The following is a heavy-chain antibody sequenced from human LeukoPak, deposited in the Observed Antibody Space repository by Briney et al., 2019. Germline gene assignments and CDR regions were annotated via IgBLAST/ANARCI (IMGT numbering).Heavy chain of an antibody. Sequence: SETLSLTCAVYGGSFSGYYWSWIRQPPGKGLEWIGEINHSGSTNYNPSLKSRVTIPVDTSKNQFSLKLSSVTAADTAVYYCASHSSGWFDYWGQGTLVTVSS. CDR2: INHSGST. V-gene: IGHV4-34*01. J-gene: IGHJ4*02. D-gene: IGHD6-19*01. CDR1: GGSFSGYY. CDR3: ASHSSGWFDY.